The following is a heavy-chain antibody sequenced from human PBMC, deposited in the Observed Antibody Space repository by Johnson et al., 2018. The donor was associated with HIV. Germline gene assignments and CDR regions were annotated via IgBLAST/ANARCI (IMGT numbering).Heavy chain of an antibody. CDR3: AREGGYSGRYYGHDAFDI. CDR1: GFTFSSYA. D-gene: IGHD1-26*01. J-gene: IGHJ3*02. V-gene: IGHV3-30-3*01. Sequence: QVQLVESGGGVVQPGRSLRLSCAASGFTFSSYAMHWVRQAPGKGLEWVALISYDGSNKYYADPVKGRFTISRDNAKKSLFLQMNSLKAEDTAFYYCAREGGYSGRYYGHDAFDIWGQGTMVTVSS. CDR2: ISYDGSNK.